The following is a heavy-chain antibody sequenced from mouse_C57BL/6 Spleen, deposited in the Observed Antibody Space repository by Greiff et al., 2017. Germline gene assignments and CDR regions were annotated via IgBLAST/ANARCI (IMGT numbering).Heavy chain of an antibody. V-gene: IGHV1-69*01. CDR1: GYTFTSYW. J-gene: IGHJ2*01. CDR3: ARWYCGGSSFDY. D-gene: IGHD1-1*01. CDR2: IDPSDSYT. Sequence: QVQLQQPGAELVMPGASVKLSCKASGYTFTSYWMHWVKQRPGQGLEWIGEIDPSDSYTNYNQKFKGKSTLTVDKSSSTAYMQLSSLTSEDSAVXYYARWYCGGSSFDYWGQGTTLTVSS.